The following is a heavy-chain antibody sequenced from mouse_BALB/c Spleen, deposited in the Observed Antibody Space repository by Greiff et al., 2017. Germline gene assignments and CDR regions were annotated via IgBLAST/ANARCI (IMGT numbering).Heavy chain of an antibody. Sequence: EGKLVESGGGLVKPGGSLKLSCAASGFTFSSYAMSWVRQTPEKRLEWVASISSGGSTYYPDSVKGRFTISRDNARNILYLQMSSLRSEDTAMYYCARDGIYYGNYLAWFAYWGQGTLVTVSA. V-gene: IGHV5-6-5*01. CDR2: ISSGGST. D-gene: IGHD2-1*01. CDR1: GFTFSSYA. J-gene: IGHJ3*01. CDR3: ARDGIYYGNYLAWFAY.